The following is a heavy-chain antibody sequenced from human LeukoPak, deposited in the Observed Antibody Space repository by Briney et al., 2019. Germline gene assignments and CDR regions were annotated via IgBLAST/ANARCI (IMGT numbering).Heavy chain of an antibody. J-gene: IGHJ4*02. V-gene: IGHV3-23*01. CDR1: GFTFSNYA. CDR3: AKGILYYYESSGYYPGDY. Sequence: GGSLRLSCAPSGFTFSNYAVSWVRQAPGRGLEWVSVISGGGGSTFYSDSVKGRFTISRDNSQNTVYLQMSSLRAEDTAVYYCAKGILYYYESSGYYPGDYWGQGTLVTVSS. CDR2: ISGGGGST. D-gene: IGHD3-22*01.